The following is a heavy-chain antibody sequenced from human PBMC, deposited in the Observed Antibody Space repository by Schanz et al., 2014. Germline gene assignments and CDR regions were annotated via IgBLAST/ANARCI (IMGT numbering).Heavy chain of an antibody. Sequence: EVQLLESGGGLVQPGGSLRLFCEASGFSFGNYGMSWVRQAPGKGLEWVSGFDAHDGRAYYADSAKGRFTISRDNSKSTLYVEMNSLRVEDTAVYYCAKTLFPGGTQTFGNWGRGTLVTVSS. V-gene: IGHV3-23*01. CDR3: AKTLFPGGTQTFGN. CDR1: GFSFGNYG. J-gene: IGHJ4*02. CDR2: FDAHDGRA. D-gene: IGHD2-8*02.